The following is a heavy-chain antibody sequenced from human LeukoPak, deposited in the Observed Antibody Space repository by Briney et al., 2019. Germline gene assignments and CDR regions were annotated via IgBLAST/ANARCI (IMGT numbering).Heavy chain of an antibody. D-gene: IGHD2-15*01. CDR3: ASPSLGYCSGGTKGGCYFDY. V-gene: IGHV1-69*01. Sequence: SVKVSCKASGGTFSSYAISWVRQAPGQGLEWMGGIIPIFSTANYAQKFQGRVTITADESTSTAYMELSSLRSEDTAVYYCASPSLGYCSGGTKGGCYFDYWGQGTLVTVSS. J-gene: IGHJ4*02. CDR1: GGTFSSYA. CDR2: IIPIFSTA.